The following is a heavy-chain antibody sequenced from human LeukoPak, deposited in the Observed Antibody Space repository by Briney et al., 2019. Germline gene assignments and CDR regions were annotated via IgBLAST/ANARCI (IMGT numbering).Heavy chain of an antibody. D-gene: IGHD3-22*01. CDR3: AKAQFSNYYDSSGYQYYFDY. J-gene: IGHJ4*02. V-gene: IGHV3-9*01. CDR2: ISWNSGSI. CDR1: GFTFDDYA. Sequence: PGGSLRLSCAASGFTFDDYAMHWVRQAPGKGLEWVSGISWNSGSIGYADSVKGRFTISRDNAKNSLYLQMNSLRAEDTALYYCAKAQFSNYYDSSGYQYYFDYWGQGTLVTVSS.